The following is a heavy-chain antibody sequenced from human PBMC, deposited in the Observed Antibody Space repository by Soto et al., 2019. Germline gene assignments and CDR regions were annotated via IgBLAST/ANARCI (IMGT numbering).Heavy chain of an antibody. Sequence: GGSLRLSCAASGFTFSSYSMNWVRQAPGKGLEWVSSISSSSSYIYYADSVKGRFTISRDNAKNSLYLQMNSLRAEDTAVYYCARASPRIVGAPGYWGQGTLVTVPS. CDR2: ISSSSSYI. J-gene: IGHJ4*02. CDR1: GFTFSSYS. CDR3: ARASPRIVGAPGY. V-gene: IGHV3-21*01. D-gene: IGHD1-26*01.